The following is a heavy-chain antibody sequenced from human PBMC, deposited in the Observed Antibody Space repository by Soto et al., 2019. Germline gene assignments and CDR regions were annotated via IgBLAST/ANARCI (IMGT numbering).Heavy chain of an antibody. CDR2: ISGSGGGT. D-gene: IGHD2-8*01. Sequence: GGSLRLSCAASGFTFSSYAMNWVRQAPGKGLEWVSLISGSGGGTYYADSVKGRFTISRDNAKNTLYLQMNSLGAEDTAVFYCTKHLSNGSPDYWGQGTLVTVSS. CDR1: GFTFSSYA. V-gene: IGHV3-23*01. J-gene: IGHJ4*02. CDR3: TKHLSNGSPDY.